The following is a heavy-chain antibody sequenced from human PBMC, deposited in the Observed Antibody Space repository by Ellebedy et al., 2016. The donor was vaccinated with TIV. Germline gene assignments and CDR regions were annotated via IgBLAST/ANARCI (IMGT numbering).Heavy chain of an antibody. V-gene: IGHV1-18*01. CDR1: GYTFTSYG. Sequence: ASVKVSXXASGYTFTSYGISWVRQAPGQGLEWMGWISAYNGNTNYAQKLQGRVTMTTDTSTSTAYMELRSLRSDDTAVYYCAREIGVEQQPGEYYFDYWGQGTLVTVSS. J-gene: IGHJ4*02. CDR3: AREIGVEQQPGEYYFDY. D-gene: IGHD6-13*01. CDR2: ISAYNGNT.